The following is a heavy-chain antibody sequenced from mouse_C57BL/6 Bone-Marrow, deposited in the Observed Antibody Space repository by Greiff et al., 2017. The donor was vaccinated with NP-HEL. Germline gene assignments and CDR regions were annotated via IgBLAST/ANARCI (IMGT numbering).Heavy chain of an antibody. CDR3: ASIGLRRVYYAMDY. Sequence: VQLQQSGAELVKPGASVKLSCTASGFNIKDYYMHWVKQRTEQGLEWIGRIDPEDGETKYAPKFQGKATIKADTSSNPAYLQLSSLTSEDTAVYYCASIGLRRVYYAMDYWGQGTSVTVSS. V-gene: IGHV14-2*01. CDR2: IDPEDGET. CDR1: GFNIKDYY. J-gene: IGHJ4*01. D-gene: IGHD2-4*01.